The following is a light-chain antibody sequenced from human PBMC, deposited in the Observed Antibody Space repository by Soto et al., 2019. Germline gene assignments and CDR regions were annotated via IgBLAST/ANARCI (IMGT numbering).Light chain of an antibody. Sequence: DIQMTQSPSTLSASVGDRVTITCRARQSIGSWLAWYQQKPGKAPNLLISKASNLESGVPSRFSGSGSGIAFSLTVSSLQPDDFATYYCQQYKTYSWTFDQGTKVEVK. CDR2: KAS. CDR1: QSIGSW. V-gene: IGKV1-5*03. CDR3: QQYKTYSWT. J-gene: IGKJ1*01.